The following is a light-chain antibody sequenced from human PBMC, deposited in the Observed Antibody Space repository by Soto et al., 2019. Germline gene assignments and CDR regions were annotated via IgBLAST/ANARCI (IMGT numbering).Light chain of an antibody. J-gene: IGLJ3*02. CDR1: SSNIGNNY. CDR3: GTWESSRNWV. CDR2: DNF. Sequence: QSVLTQSPSVSAAPGQTVTISCSGTSSNIGNNYVSWYQLLPETAPKLLIYDNFKRPSGIPDRFSGSKSGTSATLVITGLQTGDEADYYCGTWESSRNWVFGGGTQLTVL. V-gene: IGLV1-51*01.